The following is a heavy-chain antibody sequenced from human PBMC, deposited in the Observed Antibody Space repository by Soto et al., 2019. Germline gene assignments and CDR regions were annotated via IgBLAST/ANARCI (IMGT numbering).Heavy chain of an antibody. D-gene: IGHD6-6*01. V-gene: IGHV3-33*01. J-gene: IGHJ4*02. CDR1: GFTFSSYG. CDR2: IWYDGSNK. Sequence: PGGSLRLSCAASGFTFSSYGMHWVRRAPGKGLEWVAVIWYDGSNKYYADSVKGRFTISRDNSKNTLYLQMNSLRAEDTAVYYCARDPKRPLYSSSAYYFDYWGQGTLVTVSS. CDR3: ARDPKRPLYSSSAYYFDY.